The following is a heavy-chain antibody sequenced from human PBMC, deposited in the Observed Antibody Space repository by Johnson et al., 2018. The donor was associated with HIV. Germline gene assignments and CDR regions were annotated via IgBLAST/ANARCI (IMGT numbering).Heavy chain of an antibody. CDR1: GFTFSSYG. CDR2: IRYDGSNK. CDR3: VSPLGGYDYYAAFDI. J-gene: IGHJ3*02. Sequence: QVQLVESGGGVVQPGGSLRLSCAASGFTFSSYGMHWVRQAPGKGLEWVAFIRYDGSNKYNADSVKGRFTISRDNSKNTLYLQMNSLRAEDTAVYYCVSPLGGYDYYAAFDIWGQGTMVTVSS. D-gene: IGHD5-12*01. V-gene: IGHV3-30*02.